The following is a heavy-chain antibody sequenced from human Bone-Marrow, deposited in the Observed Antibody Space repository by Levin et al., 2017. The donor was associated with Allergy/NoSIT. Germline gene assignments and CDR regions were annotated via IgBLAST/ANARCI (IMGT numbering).Heavy chain of an antibody. J-gene: IGHJ6*02. D-gene: IGHD6-13*01. Sequence: PGGSLRLSCTTSGFPFSTYGMAWVRQAPGKGLEWVASITSTSKYIHYADSVKGRFTISRDNANNSLSLQMNRLRGEDTAVYYCARAAGAAGRGGMDVWGQGTTATVSS. CDR2: ITSTSKYI. CDR3: ARAAGAAGRGGMDV. CDR1: GFPFSTYG. V-gene: IGHV3-21*01.